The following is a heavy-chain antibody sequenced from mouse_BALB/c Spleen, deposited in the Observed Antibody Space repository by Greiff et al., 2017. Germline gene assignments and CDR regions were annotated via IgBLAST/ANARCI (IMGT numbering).Heavy chain of an antibody. CDR2: ISSGSSTI. Sequence: EVQVVESGGGLVQPGGSRKLSCAASGFTFSSFGMHWVRQAPEKGLEWVAYISSGSSTIYYADTVKGRFTISRDNPKNTLFLQMTSLRSEDTAMYYCARGTTATFAYWGQGTLVTVSA. J-gene: IGHJ3*01. CDR1: GFTFSSFG. V-gene: IGHV5-17*02. D-gene: IGHD1-2*01. CDR3: ARGTTATFAY.